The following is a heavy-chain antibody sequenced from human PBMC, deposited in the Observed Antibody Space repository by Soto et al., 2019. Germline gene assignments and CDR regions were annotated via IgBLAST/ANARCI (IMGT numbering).Heavy chain of an antibody. V-gene: IGHV3-74*01. CDR3: ARVATGSYNWFDP. Sequence: DVELVESGGGLVQPGGSLRLSCAASGSSFSTYWMHWVRQAPGKGLVWVSRINSDGSRINYGDSVKGRFTVSRDNAKNTVYLQMNSLRADDTAVYYCARVATGSYNWFDPWGQGTLVTVSS. CDR1: GSSFSTYW. CDR2: INSDGSRI. D-gene: IGHD1-26*01. J-gene: IGHJ5*02.